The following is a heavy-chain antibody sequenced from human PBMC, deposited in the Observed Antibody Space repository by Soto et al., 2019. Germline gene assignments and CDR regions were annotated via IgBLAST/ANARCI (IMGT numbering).Heavy chain of an antibody. Sequence: SETLSLTCSVSGYLISSGYYWGWIRQTPGKGLEWLGSIDYSGRTYYNPSLKSRVSTSVDLSKNQFSLNLRSVTAADTAVYFCARDLSTGYDSCYFDYWGQGTLVTVSS. CDR3: ARDLSTGYDSCYFDY. J-gene: IGHJ4*02. V-gene: IGHV4-38-2*02. CDR2: IDYSGRT. D-gene: IGHD3-22*01. CDR1: GYLISSGYY.